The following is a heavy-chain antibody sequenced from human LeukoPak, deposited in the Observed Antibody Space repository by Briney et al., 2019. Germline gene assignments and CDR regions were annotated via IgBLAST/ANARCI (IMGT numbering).Heavy chain of an antibody. CDR2: IYPGDSDT. Sequence: GESLKISCKGSGYSLTSYWIGWVRQMPGKGLEWMGIIYPGDSDTRYSPSFQGQVTISADKSISTAYLQWSSLKASDTAMYYCARHPKDPNWGYSLYYFDYWGQGTLVTVSS. J-gene: IGHJ4*02. D-gene: IGHD7-27*01. CDR1: GYSLTSYW. V-gene: IGHV5-51*01. CDR3: ARHPKDPNWGYSLYYFDY.